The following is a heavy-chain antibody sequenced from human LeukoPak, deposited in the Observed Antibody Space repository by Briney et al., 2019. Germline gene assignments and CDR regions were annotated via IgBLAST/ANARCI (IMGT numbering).Heavy chain of an antibody. Sequence: SVKVSCKTSGGTFSSYAISWVRQAPGQGLEWMGRIIPILGIANYAQKLQGRVTITADKSTSTAYMELSSLRSEDTAVYYCARGGDRLSREAWGQGTLVTVSS. J-gene: IGHJ5*02. D-gene: IGHD3/OR15-3a*01. CDR1: GGTFSSYA. CDR2: IIPILGIA. CDR3: ARGGDRLSREA. V-gene: IGHV1-69*04.